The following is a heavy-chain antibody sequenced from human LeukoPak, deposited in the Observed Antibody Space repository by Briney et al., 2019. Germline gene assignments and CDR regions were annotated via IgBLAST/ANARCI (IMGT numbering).Heavy chain of an antibody. CDR3: AAYSNYAYSFDP. D-gene: IGHD4-11*01. J-gene: IGHJ5*02. CDR2: ISSSSGAT. CDR1: GFTFSNYN. Sequence: PGGSLRLSCTASGFTFSNYNMNWVRQAPGKGLEGVSYISSSSGATYYADSVKGRFTISRDNAKNSLYLQMNSLTDEDTAVYYCAAYSNYAYSFDPWGQGTLVTVSS. V-gene: IGHV3-48*02.